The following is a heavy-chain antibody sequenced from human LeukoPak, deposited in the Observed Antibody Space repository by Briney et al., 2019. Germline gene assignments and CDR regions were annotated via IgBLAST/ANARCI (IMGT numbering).Heavy chain of an antibody. CDR1: AGSFSGYY. V-gene: IGHV4-34*01. Sequence: SEALSLTCAVYAGSFSGYYWSWIRQPPGKGLEWIGEINHSGSTNYNPSLKSRVTISVDTSKNQFSLKLSSVTAADTAVYYCAILTGYYIGEYYFDYWGQGTLVTVSS. CDR2: INHSGST. CDR3: AILTGYYIGEYYFDY. D-gene: IGHD3-9*01. J-gene: IGHJ4*02.